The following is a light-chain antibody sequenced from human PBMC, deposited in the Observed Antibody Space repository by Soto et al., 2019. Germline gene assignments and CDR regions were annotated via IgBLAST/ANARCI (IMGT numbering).Light chain of an antibody. V-gene: IGLV2-14*01. CDR2: EVS. CDR3: SSYTTSTTWV. CDR1: NSDVGGYNY. J-gene: IGLJ3*02. Sequence: QSALTQPASVSGSPGQSIAISCTGTNSDVGGYNYVSWYQHHPGKAPKLMIYEVSNRPSGVSNRFSGSKSGNTASLTISGLQAEDEADYYCSSYTTSTTWVFGGGTNSPS.